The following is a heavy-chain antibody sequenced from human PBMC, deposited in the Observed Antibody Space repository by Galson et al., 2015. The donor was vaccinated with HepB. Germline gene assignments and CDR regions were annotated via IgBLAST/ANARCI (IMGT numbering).Heavy chain of an antibody. Sequence: SVKVSCKASGGTFSSYAISWVRQAPGQGLEWMGGIIPIFGTANYAQKFQGRVTITADESTSTAYMELSSLRSEDTAVYYCAKGEFGGAGGYYGMDVWGQGTTVTVSS. CDR2: IIPIFGTA. CDR3: AKGEFGGAGGYYGMDV. J-gene: IGHJ6*02. D-gene: IGHD3-3*01. CDR1: GGTFSSYA. V-gene: IGHV1-69*13.